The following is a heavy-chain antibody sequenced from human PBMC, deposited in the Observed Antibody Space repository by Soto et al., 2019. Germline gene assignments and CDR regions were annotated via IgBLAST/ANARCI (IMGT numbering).Heavy chain of an antibody. Sequence: SVKVSCKGFGYSFMKYGINWVRQAPGQGLEWMGGIIPIFGTANYAQKFQGRVTITADKSTSTAYMELSSLRSEDTAVYSCARGGYNTDWYLDLWGRGTLVTVYS. CDR3: ARGGYNTDWYLDL. J-gene: IGHJ2*01. CDR2: IIPIFGTA. V-gene: IGHV1-69*06. CDR1: GYSFMKYG. D-gene: IGHD6-25*01.